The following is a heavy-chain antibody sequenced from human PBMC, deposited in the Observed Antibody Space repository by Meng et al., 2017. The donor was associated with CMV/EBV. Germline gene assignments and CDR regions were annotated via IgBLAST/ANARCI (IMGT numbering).Heavy chain of an antibody. J-gene: IGHJ4*02. V-gene: IGHV4-30-4*08. CDR2: IYYSGTT. D-gene: IGHD3-22*01. CDR1: GGSISSGDYY. Sequence: QGRLQEAGPGLVKPSQTLSLPCSVSGGSISSGDYYWSWIRQPPGKGLEWIGYIYYSGTTYYNPSLESRVTISVDTSKNQFSLNLSSVTAADTAVYYCARLSGSGTTSTGYHYAFDSWGQGTLVTVSS. CDR3: ARLSGSGTTSTGYHYAFDS.